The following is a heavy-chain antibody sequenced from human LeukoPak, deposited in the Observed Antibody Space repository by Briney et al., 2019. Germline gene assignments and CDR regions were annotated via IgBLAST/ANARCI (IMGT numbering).Heavy chain of an antibody. CDR3: ARHAVYAGSGWAFDY. CDR2: IYYSGST. V-gene: IGHV4-59*08. Sequence: SSETLSLTCTVSGGSISSYYWSWIRQPPGKGLEWIGYIYYSGSTNYNPSLKSRVTISVDTSKNQFSLNLKSVTAADTAVYFCARHAVYAGSGWAFDYWGQGTLVTVFS. D-gene: IGHD6-19*01. J-gene: IGHJ4*02. CDR1: GGSISSYY.